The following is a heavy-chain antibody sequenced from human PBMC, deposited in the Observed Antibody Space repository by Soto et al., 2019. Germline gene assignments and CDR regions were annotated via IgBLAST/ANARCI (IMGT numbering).Heavy chain of an antibody. CDR2: IGVYNGKT. V-gene: IGHV1-18*04. Sequence: QEQLVQSGGEVKKPGASVRVSCKASGYPFTKYGITWVRQAPGQGLEWMGWIGVYNGKTKYARKLQGRVIMTAHTTASTAYMELRRLRSDDTAVYYCSRARYCTSTSCYNHYYYGMDIWGQGTTVSVSS. J-gene: IGHJ6*02. D-gene: IGHD2-2*02. CDR1: GYPFTKYG. CDR3: SRARYCTSTSCYNHYYYGMDI.